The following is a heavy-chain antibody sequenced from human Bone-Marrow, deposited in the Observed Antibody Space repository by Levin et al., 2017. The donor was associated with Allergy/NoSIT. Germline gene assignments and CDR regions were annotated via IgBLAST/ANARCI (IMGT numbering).Heavy chain of an antibody. D-gene: IGHD2-21*02. CDR3: ARSYCGGDCFSPFDY. J-gene: IGHJ4*02. V-gene: IGHV1-69*15. Sequence: KISCKSYGDTFISDAISWVRQAPGQGPEWMGSIIPIFTTPTYAPSFQHRLTITADEPTKTVFMELSRLKDDDSAVYFCARSYCGGDCFSPFDYWGQGTLVTVSS. CDR1: GDTFISDA. CDR2: IIPIFTTP.